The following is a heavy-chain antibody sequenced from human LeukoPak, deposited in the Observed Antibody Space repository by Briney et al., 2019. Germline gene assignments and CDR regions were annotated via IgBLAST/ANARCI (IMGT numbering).Heavy chain of an antibody. J-gene: IGHJ4*02. CDR3: ARDQWELPLDY. CDR2: ISYDGSNK. Sequence: GGSLRLSCAASGFTFSSYAMHWVRQAPGKGLEWVAAISYDGSNKYYADSVKGRFTISRDNSKNTLYLQMNSLRAEDTAVYYCARDQWELPLDYWGQGTLVTVSS. V-gene: IGHV3-30-3*01. D-gene: IGHD1-26*01. CDR1: GFTFSSYA.